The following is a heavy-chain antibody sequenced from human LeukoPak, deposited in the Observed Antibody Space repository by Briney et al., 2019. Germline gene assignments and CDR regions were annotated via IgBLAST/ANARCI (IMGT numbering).Heavy chain of an antibody. D-gene: IGHD3-16*01. CDR1: GYTFTGYY. Sequence: ASVKVSCKASGYTFTGYYIHWVGQAPGQGLEWMGWINPKSGATKYAQKFHGRVTMTRDRPISTGYVELSRLRSDDTAVYLCARDREDTGGSPGYFDLWGGGSLVIVSS. V-gene: IGHV1-2*02. CDR3: ARDREDTGGSPGYFDL. J-gene: IGHJ2*01. CDR2: INPKSGAT.